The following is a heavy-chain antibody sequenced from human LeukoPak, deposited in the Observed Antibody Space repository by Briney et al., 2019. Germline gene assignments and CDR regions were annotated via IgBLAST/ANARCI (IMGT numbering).Heavy chain of an antibody. CDR1: GGPFSGYY. Sequence: SETLSLTCAVYGGPFSGYYWSWIRQPPGKGLEWIGEINHSGSTNYNPSLKSRVTISVDTSKNQFSLKLSSVTAADTAVYYCARGNSDSSGYYGGYYYYGMDVWGQGTTVTVSS. D-gene: IGHD3-22*01. J-gene: IGHJ6*02. CDR2: INHSGST. V-gene: IGHV4-34*01. CDR3: ARGNSDSSGYYGGYYYYGMDV.